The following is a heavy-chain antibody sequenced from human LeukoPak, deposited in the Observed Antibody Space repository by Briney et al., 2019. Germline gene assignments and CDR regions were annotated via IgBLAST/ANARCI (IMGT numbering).Heavy chain of an antibody. CDR2: INHSGST. D-gene: IGHD1-26*01. CDR1: GGSFSGYY. J-gene: IGHJ4*02. V-gene: IGHV4-34*01. CDR3: ARGVFRSYDY. Sequence: SETLPLTCAVSGGSFSGYYWSWIRQPPGKGLEWIGEINHSGSTNYNPSLKSRVTISVDTSKNQFSLKLSSVTAADTAVYYCARGVFRSYDYWGQGTLVTVSS.